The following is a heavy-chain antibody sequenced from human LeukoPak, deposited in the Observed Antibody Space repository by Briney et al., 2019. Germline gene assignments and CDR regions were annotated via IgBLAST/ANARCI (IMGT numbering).Heavy chain of an antibody. Sequence: GGSLRLSCAASGFTFSSYAMSWVRQAPGKGLEWVSSISSSSSYIYYADSVKGRFTISRDNAKNSLYLQMNSLRAEDTALYYCAKRLAAVGAVDYWGQGTLVTVSS. CDR1: GFTFSSYA. CDR3: AKRLAAVGAVDY. J-gene: IGHJ4*02. V-gene: IGHV3-21*04. D-gene: IGHD6-13*01. CDR2: ISSSSSYI.